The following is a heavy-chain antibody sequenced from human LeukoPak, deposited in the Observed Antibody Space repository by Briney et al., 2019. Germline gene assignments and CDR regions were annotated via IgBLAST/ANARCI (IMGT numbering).Heavy chain of an antibody. CDR2: IIPIFGTA. J-gene: IGHJ4*02. Sequence: SVKVSCKASGGTFSSYAISWVRQAPGQGLEWMGGIIPIFGTANYAQKFQGRVTITTDESTSTAYMELSSLRSEDTAVYYCAVSPHRYYDSSGYSKGRYYFDYWGQGTLVTVSS. D-gene: IGHD3-22*01. V-gene: IGHV1-69*05. CDR1: GGTFSSYA. CDR3: AVSPHRYYDSSGYSKGRYYFDY.